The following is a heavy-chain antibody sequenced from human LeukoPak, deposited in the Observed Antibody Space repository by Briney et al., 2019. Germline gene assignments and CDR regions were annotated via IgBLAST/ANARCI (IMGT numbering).Heavy chain of an antibody. D-gene: IGHD3-3*01. CDR1: GYSFTSYW. V-gene: IGHV5-51*01. CDR3: ASLAYYDFWSGYFDAFDI. J-gene: IGHJ3*02. CDR2: IYPGDSDT. Sequence: GESLKISCKCSGYSFTSYWIGWVLQMPGKGLERMVNIYPGDSDTRYSPSFQGQVTISADKSISTAYLQWSSLKASDTAMYYCASLAYYDFWSGYFDAFDIWGQGTMVTVSS.